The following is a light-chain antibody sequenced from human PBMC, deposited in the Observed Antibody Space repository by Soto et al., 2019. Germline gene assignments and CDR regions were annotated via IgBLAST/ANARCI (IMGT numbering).Light chain of an antibody. Sequence: IQMTQSPSSLSASVGDRVTITCRASQSISSYLNWYQQKPGKAPKLLIYAASSLQSGVPSRFSGSRSGTDLTLTISSLQPEDFATYYCQQSYSTPLTFRGGTKVEIK. J-gene: IGKJ4*01. CDR2: AAS. V-gene: IGKV1-39*01. CDR1: QSISSY. CDR3: QQSYSTPLT.